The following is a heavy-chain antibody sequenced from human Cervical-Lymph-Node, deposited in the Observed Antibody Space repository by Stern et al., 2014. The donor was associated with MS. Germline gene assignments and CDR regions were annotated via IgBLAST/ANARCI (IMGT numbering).Heavy chain of an antibody. J-gene: IGHJ4*02. V-gene: IGHV3-9*01. D-gene: IGHD4-17*01. Sequence: CWNSGNIGYADSVRGRFTISRDNAKSSLYLQMNSLRAEDTALYYCAKPCVPFTVIHPFDYWGQGTLVTVSS. CDR2: CWNSGNI. CDR3: AKPCVPFTVIHPFDY.